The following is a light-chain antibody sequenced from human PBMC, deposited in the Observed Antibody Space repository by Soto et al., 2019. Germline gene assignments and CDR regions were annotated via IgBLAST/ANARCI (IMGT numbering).Light chain of an antibody. V-gene: IGKV3-15*01. CDR3: QQYDSWPLT. Sequence: EIVMTQSPATLSVSPGERATLSCRASQSVGSGLAWYQQKPGQTPRLLIYGASTRATGIPARFSGSASGTEFTLTISSLQSEDFAVYFCQQYDSWPLTFGGGTKVELK. J-gene: IGKJ4*01. CDR1: QSVGSG. CDR2: GAS.